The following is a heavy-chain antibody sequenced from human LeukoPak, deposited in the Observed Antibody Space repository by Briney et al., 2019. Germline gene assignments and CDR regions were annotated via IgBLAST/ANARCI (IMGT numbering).Heavy chain of an antibody. CDR3: ARGRLDLERLYYYYYGMDV. CDR1: GGSISSYY. Sequence: SETLSLTCTVSGGSISSYYWSWIRQPPGKGLEWIGYIYYSGSTNYNPSLKSRVTISVDTSKNQFSLKLSSVTAADTAVYYCARGRLDLERLYYYYYGMDVWGQGTAVTVSS. J-gene: IGHJ6*02. D-gene: IGHD1-1*01. CDR2: IYYSGST. V-gene: IGHV4-59*01.